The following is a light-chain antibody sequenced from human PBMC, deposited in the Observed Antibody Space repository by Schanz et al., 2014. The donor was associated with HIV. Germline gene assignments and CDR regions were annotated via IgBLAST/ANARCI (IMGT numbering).Light chain of an antibody. Sequence: DIQMTQSPSTLSASVGDRVTITCRASQSISSWLAWYQQKPGKVPKLLIFKASSLESGVPSRFSGSGSGTEFTLTITSLQPDDFATYYCQQYNGLSPITFGQGTKLEIK. V-gene: IGKV1-5*03. CDR1: QSISSW. CDR3: QQYNGLSPIT. J-gene: IGKJ2*01. CDR2: KAS.